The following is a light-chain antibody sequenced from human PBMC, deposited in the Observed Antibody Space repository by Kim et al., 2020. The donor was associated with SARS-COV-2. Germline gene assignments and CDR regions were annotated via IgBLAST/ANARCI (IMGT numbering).Light chain of an antibody. V-gene: IGKV4-1*01. Sequence: SLGERATINCKSSQSVLYSSNNKNYLAWYQQKPGQPPKLLIYWASTRESGVPDRFSGSGSGTDFTLTISSLQAEDVAVYYCQQYYSFGQGTKLEI. CDR2: WAS. CDR1: QSVLYSSNNKNY. J-gene: IGKJ2*01. CDR3: QQYYS.